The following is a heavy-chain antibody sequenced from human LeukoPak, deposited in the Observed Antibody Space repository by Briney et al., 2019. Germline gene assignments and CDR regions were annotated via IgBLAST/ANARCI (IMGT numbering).Heavy chain of an antibody. V-gene: IGHV3-64*04. Sequence: GGSLRLSCSASGFTFSSYAMHWVRQAPGKGLEYVSAISSNGGSTYYADSVKGRFTISRDNAKNTVYLEMNSLSVEDTATYYCIRDFRSADLWGQGTLVTVTS. CDR3: IRDFRSADL. CDR1: GFTFSSYA. J-gene: IGHJ5*02. CDR2: ISSNGGST.